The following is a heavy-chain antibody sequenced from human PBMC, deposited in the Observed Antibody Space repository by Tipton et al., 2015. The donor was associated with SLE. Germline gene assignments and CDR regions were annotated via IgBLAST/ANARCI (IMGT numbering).Heavy chain of an antibody. J-gene: IGHJ4*02. Sequence: LRLSCTVSGGSISSGSYYWSWIRQPAGKGLEWIGRIYTSGSTNYNPSLKSRVTISVDTSKNQFSLKLSSVTAADTAVYYCARSPLIAVSGGFDYWGQGTLVSDSS. CDR2: IYTSGST. CDR3: ARSPLIAVSGGFDY. CDR1: GGSISSGSYY. D-gene: IGHD6-19*01. V-gene: IGHV4-61*02.